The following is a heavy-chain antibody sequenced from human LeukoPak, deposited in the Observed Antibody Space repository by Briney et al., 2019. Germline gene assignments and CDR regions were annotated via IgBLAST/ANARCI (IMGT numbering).Heavy chain of an antibody. J-gene: IGHJ4*02. D-gene: IGHD6-13*01. CDR3: ARDLTQLALFDY. V-gene: IGHV3-33*01. CDR2: TWYDGSNK. Sequence: PGGSLRLSCAASGFTFSNYGMHWVRQAPGKGLEWVAVTWYDGSNKYYADSVKGRFTLSRDNSKNTLFLQMNSLRPEDTAVYFCARDLTQLALFDYWGQGTLVTVSS. CDR1: GFTFSNYG.